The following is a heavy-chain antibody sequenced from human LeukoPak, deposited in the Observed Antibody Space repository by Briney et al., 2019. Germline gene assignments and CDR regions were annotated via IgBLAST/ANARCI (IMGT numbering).Heavy chain of an antibody. CDR2: INSDGSST. V-gene: IGHV3-74*01. CDR1: GFTFSSYW. CDR3: ARELIIVGARPYDY. J-gene: IGHJ4*02. Sequence: GGSLRLSCAASGFTFSSYWMRWVRQAPGKGLVWVSRINSDGSSTSYADSVKGRFTISRDNAKNTLYLQMNSLRAEDTAVYYCARELIIVGARPYDYWGQGTLVTVSS. D-gene: IGHD1-26*01.